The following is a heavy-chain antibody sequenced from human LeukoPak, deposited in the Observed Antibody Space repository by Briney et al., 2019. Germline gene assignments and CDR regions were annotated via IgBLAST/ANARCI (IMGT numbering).Heavy chain of an antibody. CDR1: GFTFSSYC. D-gene: IGHD6-19*01. V-gene: IGHV3-7*01. CDR2: LNTGGSDQ. CDR3: TRASRKNLAGDLPDGFEI. Sequence: GGSLRLSCAASGFTFSSYCMNWVRQAPGKGLEWVANLNTGGSDQYYVDSAKGRFTISRDNAKNSLYLQMNSLRADDAAVYYCTRASRKNLAGDLPDGFEIWGQGTMVTVSS. J-gene: IGHJ3*02.